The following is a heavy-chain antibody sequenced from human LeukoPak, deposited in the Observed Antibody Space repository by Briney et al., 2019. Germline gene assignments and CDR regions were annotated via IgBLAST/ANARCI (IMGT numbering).Heavy chain of an antibody. CDR3: AGYSGYFDY. CDR1: GFTFSNFV. D-gene: IGHD5-12*01. CDR2: ISYDGSNK. V-gene: IGHV3-30*03. J-gene: IGHJ4*02. Sequence: PGGSLRLSCAASGFTFSNFVMTWVRQAPGKGLEWVAVISYDGSNKYYADSVKGRFTISRDNSKNTLYLQMNSLRAEDTAVYYCAGYSGYFDYWGQGTLVTVS.